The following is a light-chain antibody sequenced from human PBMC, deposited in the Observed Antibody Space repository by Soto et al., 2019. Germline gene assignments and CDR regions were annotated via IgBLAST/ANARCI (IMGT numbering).Light chain of an antibody. J-gene: IGLJ1*01. CDR2: EVS. V-gene: IGLV2-18*01. CDR1: SSDVGSYNR. CDR3: SLYISGSTYV. Sequence: QSALTQPPSVSGSPGQSVTISCTGTSSDVGSYNRLSWYQQPPGTAPKLIMYEVSNRPSGVPDRFSGSKPGSTASLTISGLQAEDEADYYCSLYISGSTYVFGTGTKLTVL.